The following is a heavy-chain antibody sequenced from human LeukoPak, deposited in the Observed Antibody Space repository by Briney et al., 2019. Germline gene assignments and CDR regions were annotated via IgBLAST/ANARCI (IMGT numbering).Heavy chain of an antibody. CDR3: AKDRSDILTGYYFN. CDR1: GFTFDDYA. Sequence: GGSLRLSCAASGFTFDDYAMHWVRHAPGKGLEWVSGISWNSGSISYADSVKGRFTISRDNAKNSLYLQMNSLRAEDTALYYCAKDRSDILTGYYFNWGQGTLVTVSS. CDR2: ISWNSGSI. D-gene: IGHD3-9*01. J-gene: IGHJ4*02. V-gene: IGHV3-9*01.